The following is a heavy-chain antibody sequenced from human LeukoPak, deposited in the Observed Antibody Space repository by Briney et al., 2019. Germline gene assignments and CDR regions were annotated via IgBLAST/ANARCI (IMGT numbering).Heavy chain of an antibody. J-gene: IGHJ6*02. Sequence: PGGSLRLSCAVSGFSVTNNYMSWVRQAPGKGLEWVSSISSSSSYIYYADSVKGRFTISRDNAKNSLYLQMNSLRAEDTAVYYCARDSQANYDFWSGLGMDVWGQGTTATVSS. CDR1: GFSVTNNY. CDR2: ISSSSSYI. D-gene: IGHD3-3*01. V-gene: IGHV3-21*01. CDR3: ARDSQANYDFWSGLGMDV.